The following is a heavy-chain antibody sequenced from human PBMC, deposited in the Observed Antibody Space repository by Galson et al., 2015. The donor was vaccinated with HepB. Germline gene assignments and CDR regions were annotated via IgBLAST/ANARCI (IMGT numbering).Heavy chain of an antibody. D-gene: IGHD3-22*01. CDR3: ARREKYYYDSSGYQGSFDY. Sequence: QSGAEVKKPGESLKISCKGSGYSFTSYWIGWVRQMPGKGLEWMGIIYPGDSDTRYSPSFQGQVTISADKSISTAYLQWSSLKASDTAMYYCARREKYYYDSSGYQGSFDYWGQGTLVTVSS. CDR2: IYPGDSDT. CDR1: GYSFTSYW. V-gene: IGHV5-51*03. J-gene: IGHJ4*02.